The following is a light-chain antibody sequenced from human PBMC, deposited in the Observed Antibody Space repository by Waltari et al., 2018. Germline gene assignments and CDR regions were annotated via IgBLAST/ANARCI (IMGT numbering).Light chain of an antibody. V-gene: IGKV3-20*01. J-gene: IGKJ1*01. CDR1: QSGGRT. Sequence: ATRASRASQSGGRTISCDQQKPGQAPRLLSYGASNRATGTPDRFSGSGSGTDFSLTISRLDPADFAVYYCQHYVRLPVAFGQGTTVEIK. CDR3: QHYVRLPVA. CDR2: GAS.